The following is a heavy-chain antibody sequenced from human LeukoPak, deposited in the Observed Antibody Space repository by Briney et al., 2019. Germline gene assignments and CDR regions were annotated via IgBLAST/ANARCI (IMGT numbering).Heavy chain of an antibody. D-gene: IGHD6-19*01. CDR2: IYPGDSDT. CDR1: GYSFTSYW. V-gene: IGHV5-51*01. J-gene: IGHJ6*03. Sequence: GESLKISCKGSGYSFTSYWIVWVRQMPGKGLEWMGMIYPGDSDTTYSPSFQGQVTISVDKSISTAYLQWSSLKASDTAMYYCASTVACNYYYMDVWGKGTTVTVSS. CDR3: ASTVACNYYYMDV.